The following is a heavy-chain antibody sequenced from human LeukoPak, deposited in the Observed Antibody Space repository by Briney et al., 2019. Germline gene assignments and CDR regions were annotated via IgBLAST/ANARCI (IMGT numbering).Heavy chain of an antibody. CDR3: AKDRQSRGSLGFDY. CDR2: ISGSGDAT. J-gene: IGHJ4*02. Sequence: GGSLRLSCAASGFTFSGYSMSWVRQAPGKGPELVSTISGSGDATYYADSVECRFTISRDNSKTTLYVQMNSLRAEDTAVYYCAKDRQSRGSLGFDYWGQGALVIVSS. CDR1: GFTFSGYS. V-gene: IGHV3-23*01. D-gene: IGHD3-22*01.